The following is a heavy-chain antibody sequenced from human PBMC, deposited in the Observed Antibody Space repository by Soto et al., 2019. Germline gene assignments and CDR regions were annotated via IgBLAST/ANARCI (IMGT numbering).Heavy chain of an antibody. D-gene: IGHD5-18*01. J-gene: IGHJ6*02. CDR1: GGSFISYY. V-gene: IGHV4-59*01. CDR3: ARRTSGYSYGENYYGMDV. CDR2: IYYSGST. Sequence: SKSLVLTCAVYGGSFISYYWSWIRQPPGKGLEWIGYIYYSGSTNYNPSLKSRVTISVDTSKNQFSLKLSSVTAADTAVYYCARRTSGYSYGENYYGMDVWGQGTTVTVSS.